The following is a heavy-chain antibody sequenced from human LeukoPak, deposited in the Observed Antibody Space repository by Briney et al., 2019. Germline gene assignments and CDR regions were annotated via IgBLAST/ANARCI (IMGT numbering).Heavy chain of an antibody. D-gene: IGHD3-22*01. V-gene: IGHV3-23*01. Sequence: GGSLRLSCAASGFTFSSYAMSWVRQAPGKGLEWVSAISGSGGSTFYADSVKGRFTISRDNSKNTLYMQMNSLRAEDTAVYYCAKSGAGSDSSGYYYRRYWYFDLWGRGTLVTVSS. CDR3: AKSGAGSDSSGYYYRRYWYFDL. CDR2: ISGSGGST. CDR1: GFTFSSYA. J-gene: IGHJ2*01.